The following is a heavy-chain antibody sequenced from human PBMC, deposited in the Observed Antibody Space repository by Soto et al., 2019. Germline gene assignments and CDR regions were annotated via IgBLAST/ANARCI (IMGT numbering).Heavy chain of an antibody. CDR1: DDSISSGGYY. Sequence: QVQLQESGPGLVKPSQTLSLTCTVSDDSISSGGYYWTWTRQHPGKGLEWIGYIYYSGSTYYNPSLKSRVTISLDTSKNPFSLKLSSVTAADTAVYYCARLRYGAKDYWGQGTLVTVSS. V-gene: IGHV4-31*03. CDR3: ARLRYGAKDY. CDR2: IYYSGST. J-gene: IGHJ4*02. D-gene: IGHD4-17*01.